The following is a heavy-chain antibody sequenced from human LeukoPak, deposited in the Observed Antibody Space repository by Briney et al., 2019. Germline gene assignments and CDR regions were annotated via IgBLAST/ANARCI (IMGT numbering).Heavy chain of an antibody. CDR2: IFGSGGSP. Sequence: GGSLRLSCEASGLTFGSHAMYWVRQAPGKGLEWVAGIFGSGGSPHYADSVNGRFTISRDNPRNTVYLQINSLRDDDPAVYYCGKTTVGYSSGQKPAWPVDFWGQGTLVTVSS. CDR3: GKTTVGYSSGQKPAWPVDF. V-gene: IGHV3-23*01. CDR1: GLTFGSHA. D-gene: IGHD5-18*01. J-gene: IGHJ4*02.